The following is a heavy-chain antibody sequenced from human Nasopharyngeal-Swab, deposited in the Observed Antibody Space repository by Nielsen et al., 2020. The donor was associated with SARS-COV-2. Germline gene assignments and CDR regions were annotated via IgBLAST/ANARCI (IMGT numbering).Heavy chain of an antibody. CDR3: AKLGYFDL. Sequence: GGSLRLSCTVSGFTFSRSWMTWVRQAPGKGLEWVANIKQDGSEEYYVDSVKGRFTISRDNAKNSLYLQMNSLRVEDTAMYYCAKLGYFDLWGRGTLVTVSS. J-gene: IGHJ2*01. V-gene: IGHV3-7*03. CDR1: GFTFSRSW. CDR2: IKQDGSEE.